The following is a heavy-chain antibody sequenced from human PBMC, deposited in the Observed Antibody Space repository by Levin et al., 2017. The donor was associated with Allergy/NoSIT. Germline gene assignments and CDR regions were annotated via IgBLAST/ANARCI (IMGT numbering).Heavy chain of an antibody. CDR2: ISYDGSNK. V-gene: IGHV3-30*04. D-gene: IGHD6-19*01. CDR1: GFTFSSYA. Sequence: GGSLRLSCAASGFTFSSYAMHWVRQAPGKGLEWVAVISYDGSNKYYADSVKGRFTISRDNSKNTLYLQMNSLRAEDTAVYYCARDWDSSGWYWFDPWGQGTLVTVSS. J-gene: IGHJ5*02. CDR3: ARDWDSSGWYWFDP.